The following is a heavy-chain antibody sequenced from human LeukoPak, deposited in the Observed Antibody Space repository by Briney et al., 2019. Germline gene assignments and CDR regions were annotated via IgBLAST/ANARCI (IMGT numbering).Heavy chain of an antibody. CDR2: ISYDGSNK. CDR3: AKDDQGYDSSGYYPTPFDY. D-gene: IGHD3-22*01. Sequence: GGSLRLSCAASGFTFSSYGMHWVRQAPGKGLEWVAVISYDGSNKYYADSVKGRFTISRDNSKNTLYLQMNSLRAEDTAVYYCAKDDQGYDSSGYYPTPFDYWGQGTLVTVSS. CDR1: GFTFSSYG. J-gene: IGHJ4*02. V-gene: IGHV3-30*18.